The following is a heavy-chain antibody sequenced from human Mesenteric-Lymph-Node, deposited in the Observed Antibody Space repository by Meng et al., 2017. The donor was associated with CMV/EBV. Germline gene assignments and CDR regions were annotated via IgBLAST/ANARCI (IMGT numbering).Heavy chain of an antibody. CDR2: IIPIFGTE. Sequence: TFSSNAISGVRQAPGQGIEWMGGIIPIFGTENYAQKYKGRVKITADKSTSTAYMELSRLRSEDTAVYYCARAGSGSYFEAEFYYFDYWGQGTLVTVSS. J-gene: IGHJ4*02. V-gene: IGHV1-69*06. CDR1: TFSSNA. CDR3: ARAGSGSYFEAEFYYFDY. D-gene: IGHD3-10*01.